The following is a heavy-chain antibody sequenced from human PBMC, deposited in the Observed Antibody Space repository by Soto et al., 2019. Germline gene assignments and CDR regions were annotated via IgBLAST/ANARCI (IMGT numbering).Heavy chain of an antibody. CDR2: INPSGGST. Sequence: QVQLVQSGAEVKKPGASVKVSCKASGYTFTSYYMHWVRQAPGQGLEWMGIINPSGGSTSYAQKFQGIVTMTWATSRSTVYMELSSLRSEDTAVYYCARDRRARYYDFWSGYYHWFDPWGQGTLVTVSS. V-gene: IGHV1-46*01. CDR1: GYTFTSYY. D-gene: IGHD3-3*01. CDR3: ARDRRARYYDFWSGYYHWFDP. J-gene: IGHJ5*02.